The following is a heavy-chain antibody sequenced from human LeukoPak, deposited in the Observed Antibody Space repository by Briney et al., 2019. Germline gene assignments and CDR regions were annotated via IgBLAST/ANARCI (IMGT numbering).Heavy chain of an antibody. CDR1: GFTFSSYA. D-gene: IGHD6-13*01. Sequence: PGGSLRLSCAASGFTFSSYAMSWVRQAPGKGLEWVSAISGSGGSTYYADSVKGRFTISRDNSKNTLYLQMNSLRAEDTAVYYCAKDSAKQQLVRWVYWGQGTLVTVSS. J-gene: IGHJ4*02. V-gene: IGHV3-23*01. CDR3: AKDSAKQQLVRWVY. CDR2: ISGSGGST.